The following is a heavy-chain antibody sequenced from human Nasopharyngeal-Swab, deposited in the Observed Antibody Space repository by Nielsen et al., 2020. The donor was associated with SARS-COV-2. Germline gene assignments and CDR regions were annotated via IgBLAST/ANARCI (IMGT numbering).Heavy chain of an antibody. J-gene: IGHJ5*02. CDR2: ISWDGVNT. CDR3: AREAHDYSNYRRGTEWFDP. Sequence: GESLKISCVASGFTFDDYGLHWVRQVPGKGLEWVSLISWDGVNTYYVDSVKGRFTISSDNSKNSVYLQINSLRAEDTAVYYCAREAHDYSNYRRGTEWFDPWGQGTLVTVSS. CDR1: GFTFDDYG. D-gene: IGHD4-11*01. V-gene: IGHV3-43D*04.